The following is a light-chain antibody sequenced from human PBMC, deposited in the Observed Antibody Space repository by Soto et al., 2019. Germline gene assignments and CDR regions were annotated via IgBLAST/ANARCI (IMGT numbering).Light chain of an antibody. V-gene: IGKV3-15*01. CDR1: QSVRSD. J-gene: IGKJ4*01. CDR3: QQDYSCPYT. CDR2: DAS. Sequence: IVMTQPPHTLSVSPEARATLPCRASQSVRSDLAWYQQKPGKAPRLLIYDASTMAPGFPARFSGSGSGTEFTLTISSLQSEDFAVYYCQQDYSCPYTFGRGTKVDIK.